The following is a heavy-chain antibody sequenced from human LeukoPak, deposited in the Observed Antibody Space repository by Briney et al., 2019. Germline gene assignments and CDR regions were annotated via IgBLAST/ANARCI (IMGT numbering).Heavy chain of an antibody. J-gene: IGHJ3*02. V-gene: IGHV3-21*01. CDR2: IPPRGSYI. CDR1: GFTFRRHT. D-gene: IGHD3-22*01. Sequence: GGSLRLSCAASGFTFRRHTMNWVRQAPGKRLEWVSSIPPRGSYIYTSDSVKGRFTISRDNAKNSLYLQMNSLRAEDTAVYYCTRDRDDDSSGSIDDAFDIWGQGTMVTVSS. CDR3: TRDRDDDSSGSIDDAFDI.